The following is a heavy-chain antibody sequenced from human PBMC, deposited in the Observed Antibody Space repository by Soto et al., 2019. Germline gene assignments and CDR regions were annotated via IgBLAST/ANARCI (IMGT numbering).Heavy chain of an antibody. Sequence: GGSLRLSCAASGFTVCSNYVNWVRQAPGKGLEWVSVIYSGGSTYYADSVKGRFAISRHTSKNTVDLQMNSLRAEDTAVYYCARGSSGYGYDAFDMWGQGTVVTVSS. CDR3: ARGSSGYGYDAFDM. CDR1: GFTVCSNY. D-gene: IGHD5-12*01. CDR2: IYSGGST. V-gene: IGHV3-53*04. J-gene: IGHJ3*02.